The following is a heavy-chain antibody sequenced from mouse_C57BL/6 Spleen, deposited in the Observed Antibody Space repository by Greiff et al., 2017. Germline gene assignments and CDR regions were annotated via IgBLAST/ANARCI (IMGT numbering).Heavy chain of an antibody. CDR2: IDPETGGT. CDR3: TRIGYYGSSWFAY. CDR1: GYTFTDYE. V-gene: IGHV1-15*01. Sequence: QVQLQQSGAELVRPGASVTLSCKASGYTFTDYEMHWVKQTPVHGLEWIGAIDPETGGTAYNQKFKGKAILTADKSSSTAYMELRSLTSEDSAVYYCTRIGYYGSSWFAYWGQGTLVTVSA. D-gene: IGHD1-1*01. J-gene: IGHJ3*01.